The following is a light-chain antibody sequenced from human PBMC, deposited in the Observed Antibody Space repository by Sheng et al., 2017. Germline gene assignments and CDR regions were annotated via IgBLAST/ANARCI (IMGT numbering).Light chain of an antibody. V-gene: IGKV1-16*01. Sequence: DIQMTQSPASLSASIGDRITITCRASQGIRADLAWCQQKPGKPPKRLVSAASNLEFGVSSRFSATGGGTEFTLTISSLQPEDFATYYCLQYYNYPRTFGPGTK. CDR2: AAS. CDR1: QGIRAD. CDR3: LQYYNYPRT. J-gene: IGKJ3*01.